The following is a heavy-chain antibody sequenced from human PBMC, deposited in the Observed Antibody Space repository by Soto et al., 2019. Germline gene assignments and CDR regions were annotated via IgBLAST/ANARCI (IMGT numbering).Heavy chain of an antibody. CDR3: ASLAVVTAPPAYFQH. CDR1: GGSISSSNW. D-gene: IGHD2-21*02. Sequence: QVQLQESGPGLVKPSGTLSLTCAVSGGSISSSNWWSWVRQPPGKGLEWIGEIYHSGSTNYNPSLKRRFTISVDKSKNLFSLKLSSVTAADTAVYYWASLAVVTAPPAYFQHWGQGTLVTVSS. V-gene: IGHV4-4*02. J-gene: IGHJ1*01. CDR2: IYHSGST.